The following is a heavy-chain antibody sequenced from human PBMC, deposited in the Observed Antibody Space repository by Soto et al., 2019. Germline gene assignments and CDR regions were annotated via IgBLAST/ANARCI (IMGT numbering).Heavy chain of an antibody. CDR1: GGSISSYY. V-gene: IGHV4-59*12. CDR3: ARIVYCGGDCFSFDY. D-gene: IGHD2-21*02. Sequence: SETLSLTCSVSGGSISSYYWSWIRQPPGKGLEWIGYIYYSGSTNYNPSLKSRVTISVDTSKNQFSLKLSSVSAADTAVYYCARIVYCGGDCFSFDYWGQGTLVTVSS. J-gene: IGHJ4*02. CDR2: IYYSGST.